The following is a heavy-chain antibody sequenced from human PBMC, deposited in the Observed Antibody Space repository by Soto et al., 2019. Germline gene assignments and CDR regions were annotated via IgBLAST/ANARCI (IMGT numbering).Heavy chain of an antibody. CDR1: GFTFSSYG. CDR3: AKDLFDY. CDR2: ISYDGSNK. Sequence: GGSLRLSCAASGFTFSSYGMHWVRQAPGKGLEWVAVISYDGSNKYYADSVKGRFTISRDNSKNTLYLQMNSLRAEDTAVYYCAKDLFDYWGQGTLVTVSS. J-gene: IGHJ4*02. V-gene: IGHV3-30*18.